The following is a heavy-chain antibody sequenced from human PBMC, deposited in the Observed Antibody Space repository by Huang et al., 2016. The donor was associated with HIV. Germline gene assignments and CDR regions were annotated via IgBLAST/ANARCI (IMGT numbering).Heavy chain of an antibody. CDR2: INHLGSP. D-gene: IGHD3-10*01. V-gene: IGHV4-34*02. J-gene: IGHJ5*02. CDR3: ARDATKNPRGWFDP. CDR1: GGSLSGYY. Sequence: QVHLQQWGAGLLKSAETLSLTCAVYGGSLSGYYWSWLRQTPGKGLEWLGEINHLGSPNYNPSLKSRVSISMDGSKKQVSLKLRSISDADTAVYFCARDATKNPRGWFDPWGQGTLVTVSS.